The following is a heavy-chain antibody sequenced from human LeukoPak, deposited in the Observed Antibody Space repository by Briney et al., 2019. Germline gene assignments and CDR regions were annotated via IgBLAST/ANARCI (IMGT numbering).Heavy chain of an antibody. CDR2: IIPILGIA. CDR3: ARGSYGGDLDAFDI. CDR1: GGTFSSYA. J-gene: IGHJ3*02. Sequence: SVKVSCKASGGTFSSYAISWVRQAPGQGLEWMGRIIPILGIASYAQKFQGRVTITADKSTSTAYMELSSLRSEDTAVYYCARGSYGGDLDAFDIWGQGTMVTVSS. D-gene: IGHD2-21*02. V-gene: IGHV1-69*04.